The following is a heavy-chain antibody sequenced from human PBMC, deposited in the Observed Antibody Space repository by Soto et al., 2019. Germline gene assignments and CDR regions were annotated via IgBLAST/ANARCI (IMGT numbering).Heavy chain of an antibody. V-gene: IGHV4-34*01. J-gene: IGHJ6*02. D-gene: IGHD4-4*01. Sequence: SETLSLTCAVYGGSFSGYYWSWIRQPPGKGLEWIGEINHSGSTNYNPSLKSRVTISVDTSKNQFSLKLSSVTAADTAVYYCARGSLTTVTTYYYSGMDVWGQGTTVTVSS. CDR3: ARGSLTTVTTYYYSGMDV. CDR1: GGSFSGYY. CDR2: INHSGST.